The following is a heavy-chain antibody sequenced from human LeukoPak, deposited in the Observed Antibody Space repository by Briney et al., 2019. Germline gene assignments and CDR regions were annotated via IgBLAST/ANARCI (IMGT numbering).Heavy chain of an antibody. CDR1: GFTFSSYW. V-gene: IGHV3-7*01. CDR2: IKQDGSGK. J-gene: IGHJ5*02. Sequence: GGSLRLSCAASGFTFSSYWMSWVRQAPGKGLEWVANIKQDGSGKYYVDSVKGRFTISRDNAKNSLYLQMNSLRAEDTAVYYCARLGGYCSSTSCSSTNWFDPWGQGTLVTVSS. CDR3: ARLGGYCSSTSCSSTNWFDP. D-gene: IGHD2-2*01.